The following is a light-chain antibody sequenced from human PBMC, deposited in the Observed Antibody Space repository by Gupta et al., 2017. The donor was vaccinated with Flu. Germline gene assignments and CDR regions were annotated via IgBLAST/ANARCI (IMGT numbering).Light chain of an antibody. Sequence: DIRTTHSPSTLSSSVGDTVTISCRASQIIDDWLAWYQQQPGQAPKLLVYKASTLETGVPPRFTGGGSGTRFTLTINSLQSDDFGTYFCQQYYSYRTFGQGTKVEIK. V-gene: IGKV1-5*03. CDR3: QQYYSYRT. CDR2: KAS. J-gene: IGKJ1*01. CDR1: QIIDDW.